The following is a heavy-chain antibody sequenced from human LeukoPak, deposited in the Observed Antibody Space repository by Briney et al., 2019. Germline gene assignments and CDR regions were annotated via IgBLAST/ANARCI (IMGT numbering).Heavy chain of an antibody. D-gene: IGHD3-10*01. Sequence: GESLKISCQVSGYIFTNYWIGWVRQMPAKGLESIGIIYPADSDTAYSPYFQGHVTISADKSISTVYLQWSSLKASDTAMYYCARQSRDGSKTRGYYFDYWGQGTLVTVS. CDR3: ARQSRDGSKTRGYYFDY. J-gene: IGHJ4*02. V-gene: IGHV5-51*01. CDR1: GYIFTNYW. CDR2: IYPADSDT.